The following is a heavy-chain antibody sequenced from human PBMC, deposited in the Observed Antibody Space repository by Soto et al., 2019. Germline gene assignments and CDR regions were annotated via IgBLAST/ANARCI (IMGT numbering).Heavy chain of an antibody. D-gene: IGHD3-16*02. CDR1: GYTFTSYG. J-gene: IGHJ4*02. CDR2: ISAYNGNT. Sequence: ASVKVSCKASGYTFTSYGISWVRQAPGQGLEWMGWISAYNGNTNYAQKLQGRVTMTTDTSTSTAYMELRSLRSDDTAVYYCARDRAYDYIWGSYRYTDHFDYWGQGTLVTVSS. CDR3: ARDRAYDYIWGSYRYTDHFDY. V-gene: IGHV1-18*01.